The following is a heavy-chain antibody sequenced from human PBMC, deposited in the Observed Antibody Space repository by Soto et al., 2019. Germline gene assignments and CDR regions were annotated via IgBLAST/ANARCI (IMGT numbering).Heavy chain of an antibody. CDR1: GYTFTSHV. CDR2: ISTYSGIR. D-gene: IGHD2-2*01. CDR3: ARDPSTSRFDD. Sequence: SVKVSCKASGYTFTSHVVSWLRQAPGQGLEWLGWISTYSGIRNYARKFQDRVTMGSDTSTSTVYMELRSLTSNDTAMYYCARDPSTSRFDDWGQGTLVTVAS. V-gene: IGHV1-18*01. J-gene: IGHJ4*02.